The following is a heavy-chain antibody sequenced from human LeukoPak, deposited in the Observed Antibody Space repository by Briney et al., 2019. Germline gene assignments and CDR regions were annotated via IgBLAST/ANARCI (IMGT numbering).Heavy chain of an antibody. D-gene: IGHD3-22*01. CDR1: GGSISSYY. V-gene: IGHV4-59*08. Sequence: SETLSLTCTVSGGSISSYYWSWIRQPPGKGLEWIGYIYYSGSTNYNPSLKSRVTISVDTSKNQFSLKLSSVTAADTALYYCARRLYHITTIVVVTTLGAFDIWGQGTMVTVSS. J-gene: IGHJ3*02. CDR2: IYYSGST. CDR3: ARRLYHITTIVVVTTLGAFDI.